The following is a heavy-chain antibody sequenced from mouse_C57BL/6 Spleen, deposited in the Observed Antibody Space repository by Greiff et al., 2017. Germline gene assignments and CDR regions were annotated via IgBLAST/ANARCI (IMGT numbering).Heavy chain of an antibody. D-gene: IGHD1-1*01. J-gene: IGHJ2*01. CDR2: IYPGDGDT. Sequence: VKLVESGPELVKPGASVKISCKASGYAFSSSWMNWVKQRPGKGLEWIGRIYPGDGDTNYNGKFKGKATLTADKSSSTAYMQLSSLTSEDSAVYFCARSYYGSTYFDYWGQGTTLTVSS. CDR1: GYAFSSSW. CDR3: ARSYYGSTYFDY. V-gene: IGHV1-82*01.